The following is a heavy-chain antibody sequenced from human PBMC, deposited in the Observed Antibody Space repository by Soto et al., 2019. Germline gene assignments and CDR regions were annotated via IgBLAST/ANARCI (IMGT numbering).Heavy chain of an antibody. CDR2: IYWNDDT. J-gene: IGHJ4*02. CDR1: GFSLSTSGVG. D-gene: IGHD2-2*01. V-gene: IGHV2-5*01. CDR3: AHTLDRVGCSSTSCLSYFDY. Sequence: ASGPTLVNPTQTLTLTCNFSGFSLSTSGVGVGWIRQPPGKAPEWLAFIYWNDDTRYSPSLKNRLTITKDTSKNQVVLTMTNMDPVDTATYYCAHTLDRVGCSSTSCLSYFDYWGQGTLVTVSS.